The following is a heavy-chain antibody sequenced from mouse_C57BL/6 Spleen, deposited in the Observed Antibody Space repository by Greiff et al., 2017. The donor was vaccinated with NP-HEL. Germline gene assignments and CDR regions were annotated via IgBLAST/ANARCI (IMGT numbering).Heavy chain of an antibody. V-gene: IGHV5-17*01. CDR1: GFTFSDYG. CDR2: ISSGSSTI. D-gene: IGHD2-4*01. CDR3: ARGGLRSYWYFDV. Sequence: EVKLVESGGGLVKPGGSLKLSCAASGFTFSDYGMHWVRQAPEKGLEWVAYISSGSSTIYYADTVKGRFTISRDNAKNTLFLQMTSLRSEDTAMYYCARGGLRSYWYFDVWGTGTTVTVSS. J-gene: IGHJ1*03.